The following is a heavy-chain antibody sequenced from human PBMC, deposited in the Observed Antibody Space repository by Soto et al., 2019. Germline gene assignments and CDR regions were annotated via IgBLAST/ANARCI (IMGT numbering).Heavy chain of an antibody. J-gene: IGHJ4*02. D-gene: IGHD4-17*01. Sequence: GGSPRLACATFEFTFSAYWMSWVRQAPGKGLEWVANIRQDGGEKYYVDSVKGRFTISRDNAKNSVYLQMNSLRVEDKAIYYCASEYRDRLKFFHYWWQGTLVTVSS. CDR3: ASEYRDRLKFFHY. CDR1: EFTFSAYW. V-gene: IGHV3-7*01. CDR2: IRQDGGEK.